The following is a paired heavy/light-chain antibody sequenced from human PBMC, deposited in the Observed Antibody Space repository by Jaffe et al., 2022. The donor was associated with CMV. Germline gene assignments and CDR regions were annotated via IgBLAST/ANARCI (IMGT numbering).Heavy chain of an antibody. D-gene: IGHD5-18*01. CDR1: GFTFRTYA. J-gene: IGHJ4*02. CDR3: VKDGQFRGYNFGYSFDY. Sequence: EVHLVESGGGLVQPGGSLKLSCSASGFTFRTYAMYWVRQAPGKGLESVSGISTNGDSTYYADSVKGRFTISRDNSKNTLSLQMSSLRAEDTAVYYCVKDGQFRGYNFGYSFDYWGQGTLVTVSS. V-gene: IGHV3-64D*06. CDR2: ISTNGDST.
Light chain of an antibody. CDR1: SSDVGGYNY. CDR2: DVS. Sequence: QSALTQPASVSGSPGQSITISCTGTSSDVGGYNYVSWYQQLPGKAPKLMIYDVSNRPSGVSNRFSGSKSGNTASLTISGLQAEDEADYYCSSYTSSSTYVFGSGTIVTVL. J-gene: IGLJ1*01. CDR3: SSYTSSSTYV. V-gene: IGLV2-14*03.